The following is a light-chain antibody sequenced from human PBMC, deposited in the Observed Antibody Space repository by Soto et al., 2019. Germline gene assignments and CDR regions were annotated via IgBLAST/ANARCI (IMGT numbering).Light chain of an antibody. V-gene: IGKV3-11*01. Sequence: EIVLTQSPATLSLSPGERATLSCRASQSVSSCLAWYQQKPGQAPRLLIYDASSRATGIPVRFSGSGSETEFTLTISSLEPEDSALYYCQQYVSSPRTFGQGTNVDI. CDR2: DAS. J-gene: IGKJ1*01. CDR1: QSVSSC. CDR3: QQYVSSPRT.